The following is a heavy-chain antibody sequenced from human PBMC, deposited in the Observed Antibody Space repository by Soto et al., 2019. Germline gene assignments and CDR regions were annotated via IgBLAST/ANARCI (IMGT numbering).Heavy chain of an antibody. CDR2: ISSSGSTI. Sequence: QVQLVESGGGLVKPGGSLRLSCAASGFTFSDYYMSWIRQAPGKGLEWVSYISSSGSTIYYADSVKGRFTISRDNAKNSLDLQMNSLRAEDTAVYYCARETNGFMGAIAPAGYYYYGMDVWGQGTTVTVSS. CDR1: GFTFSDYY. D-gene: IGHD1-26*01. V-gene: IGHV3-11*01. CDR3: ARETNGFMGAIAPAGYYYYGMDV. J-gene: IGHJ6*02.